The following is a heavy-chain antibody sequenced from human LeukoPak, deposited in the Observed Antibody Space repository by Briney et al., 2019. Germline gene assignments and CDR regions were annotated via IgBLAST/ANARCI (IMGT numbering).Heavy chain of an antibody. Sequence: GGSLRLSCAASGFTLSKYWMLWVRQAPGKGLESVSRINTDGTVTTYADSMKGRFTVSRDNADNTMFLQMNSVRDEDTAVYYCATKQWLAPPPDSWGQGTPVTASS. CDR1: GFTLSKYW. V-gene: IGHV3-74*01. D-gene: IGHD6-19*01. CDR3: ATKQWLAPPPDS. J-gene: IGHJ4*02. CDR2: INTDGTVT.